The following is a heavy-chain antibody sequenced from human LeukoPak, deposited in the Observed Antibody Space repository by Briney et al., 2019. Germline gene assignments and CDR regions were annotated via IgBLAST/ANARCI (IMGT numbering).Heavy chain of an antibody. CDR1: GYTFTSYG. V-gene: IGHV1-18*04. D-gene: IGHD6-19*01. CDR3: ARDPYSSGWYYFDY. J-gene: IGHJ4*02. Sequence: ASVKDSCKASGYTFTSYGISWVRQAPGQGLEWMGWISAYNGNTNYAQKLQGRVTMTTDTSTSTAYMELRSLRSDDTAVYYCARDPYSSGWYYFDYWGQGTLVTVSS. CDR2: ISAYNGNT.